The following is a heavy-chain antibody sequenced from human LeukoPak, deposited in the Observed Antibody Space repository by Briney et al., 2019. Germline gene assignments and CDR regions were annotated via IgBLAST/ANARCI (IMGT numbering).Heavy chain of an antibody. CDR1: GGSISSTSYY. CDR2: ISYSGTT. D-gene: IGHD6-13*01. Sequence: SETLSLTCTVSGGSISSTSYYWGWIRQPPGKGLEWIGSISYSGTTYYNPSLKSRVTISVDTSKNQFSLKLNSVTAADTAVYYCARETAAARYPIHYYYYYMDVWGKGTTVTVSS. J-gene: IGHJ6*03. V-gene: IGHV4-39*07. CDR3: ARETAAARYPIHYYYYYMDV.